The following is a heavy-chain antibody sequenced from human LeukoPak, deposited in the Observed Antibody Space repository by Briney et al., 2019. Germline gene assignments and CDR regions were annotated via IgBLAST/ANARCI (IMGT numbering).Heavy chain of an antibody. CDR3: ARVPWGSGRFDWFNP. D-gene: IGHD7-27*01. CDR2: NSAYNGNT. CDR1: GYTFTSSG. V-gene: IGHV1-18*01. J-gene: IGHJ5*02. Sequence: ASVKVSCKASGYTFTSSGISWVRQAPGQGLEWMGWNSAYNGNTNYAQKLQGRVTMTTDTSTSTAYMELRSLRSDDTAVYYCARVPWGSGRFDWFNPWGQGTLVTVSS.